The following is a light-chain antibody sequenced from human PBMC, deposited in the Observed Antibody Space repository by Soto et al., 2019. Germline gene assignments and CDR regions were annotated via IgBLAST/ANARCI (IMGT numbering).Light chain of an antibody. CDR1: QSVSSSY. CDR2: GAS. CDR3: QKYNQWPWT. Sequence: EIVLTQSPGTLSLSPGERATLSFRASQSVSSSYLAWYQQKPGQAPRLLIYGASSRATGIPDRFSGDGSGTEFTLTISSLQSEDFGIYYCQKYNQWPWTFGPGTKVDI. J-gene: IGKJ1*01. V-gene: IGKV3-20*01.